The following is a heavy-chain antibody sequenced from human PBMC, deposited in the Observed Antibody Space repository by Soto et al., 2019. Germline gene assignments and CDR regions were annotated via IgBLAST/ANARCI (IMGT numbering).Heavy chain of an antibody. CDR3: ARQDVLRNWYFDL. CDR1: GGSISSSSYY. D-gene: IGHD3-3*01. CDR2: IYYSGST. V-gene: IGHV4-39*01. J-gene: IGHJ2*01. Sequence: PEETLSLTCTVSGGSISSSSYYWGWIRQPPGKGLEWIGSIYYSGSTYYNPSLKSRVTISVDTSKNQFSLRLSSVTAADTAVYYCARQDVLRNWYFDLWGRGTLVTVSS.